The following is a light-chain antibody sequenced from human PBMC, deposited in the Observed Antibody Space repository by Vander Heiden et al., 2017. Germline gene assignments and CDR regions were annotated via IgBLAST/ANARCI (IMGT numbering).Light chain of an antibody. J-gene: IGLJ2*01. CDR2: DVS. V-gene: IGLV2-11*01. Sequence: QSALTQPRSVSGSPGQSVTISCTGTSSDVGGYNYVSWYQQHPGKAPKLMMYDVSKRPSGVPDRFSGSKSGNTASLTISGLQAEDEADYYCCSYAGSYTGVFGGGTKLTGL. CDR3: CSYAGSYTGV. CDR1: SSDVGGYNY.